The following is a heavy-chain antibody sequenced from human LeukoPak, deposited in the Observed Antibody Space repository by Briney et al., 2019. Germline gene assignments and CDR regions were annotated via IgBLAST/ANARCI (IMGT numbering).Heavy chain of an antibody. Sequence: GGSLRLSCAASGFTFSSYAMSWVRQAPGKGLEWVSAISGSGGSTYYADSVKGRFTISRDNSKNTLYLQMNSLRAEDTAVYYCAKGLTILEWWGLWFDPRGQGTLVTVSS. CDR3: AKGLTILEWWGLWFDP. CDR2: ISGSGGST. D-gene: IGHD3-3*01. CDR1: GFTFSSYA. J-gene: IGHJ5*02. V-gene: IGHV3-23*01.